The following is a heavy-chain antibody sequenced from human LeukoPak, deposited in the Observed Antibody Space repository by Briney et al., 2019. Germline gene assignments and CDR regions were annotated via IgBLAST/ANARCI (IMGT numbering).Heavy chain of an antibody. CDR2: ISGSGGST. D-gene: IGHD5/OR15-5a*01. CDR3: AKESPVSGYFDY. CDR1: GFTFSSYG. J-gene: IGHJ4*02. Sequence: GGSLRLSCAASGFTFSSYGMSWVRQAPGKGLEWVSAISGSGGSTYYADSVKGRFTISRDNSKKTLYMQMNSLRAEDTAVYYCAKESPVSGYFDYWGQGTLVTVSS. V-gene: IGHV3-23*01.